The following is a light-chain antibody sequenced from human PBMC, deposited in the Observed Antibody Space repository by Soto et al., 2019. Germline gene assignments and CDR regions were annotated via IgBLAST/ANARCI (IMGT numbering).Light chain of an antibody. CDR1: SSDVGDYNY. CDR3: CSYAGGYIYL. CDR2: EVS. J-gene: IGLJ1*01. Sequence: QSALTQPPSASGTPGQSVTIPCTGTSSDVGDYNYVSWYQQHPGKAPKLMIYEVSRRPSGVPDRFSGSKSGNTASLTVSGLQAEDEADYYCCSYAGGYIYLFGTGTKLTVL. V-gene: IGLV2-8*01.